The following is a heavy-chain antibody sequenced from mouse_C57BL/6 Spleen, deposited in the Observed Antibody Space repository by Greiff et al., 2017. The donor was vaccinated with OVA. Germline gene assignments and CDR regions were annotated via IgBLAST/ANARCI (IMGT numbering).Heavy chain of an antibody. D-gene: IGHD1-1*01. CDR2: IYPGSRST. CDR1: GYTFPSYW. V-gene: IGHV1-55*01. CDR3: ARKADYYGSSYYAMDY. Sequence: QVQLQQSGAELVKPGASVKMSCQASGYTFPSYWITWVKQRPGPGLEWIGDIYPGSRSTNYNDKFKSKATLTVDTSSSTAYMQLSSLTSEDSAVYYCARKADYYGSSYYAMDYWGQGTSVTVSS. J-gene: IGHJ4*01.